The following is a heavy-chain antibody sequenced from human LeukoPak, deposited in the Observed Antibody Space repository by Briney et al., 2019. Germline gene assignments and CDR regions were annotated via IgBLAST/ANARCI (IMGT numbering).Heavy chain of an antibody. CDR2: IYYSGTP. CDR3: ASPGSGSFGNFNY. CDR1: IGSITTSSYY. J-gene: IGHJ4*02. V-gene: IGHV4-39*01. D-gene: IGHD1-26*01. Sequence: SETLSLTCTISIGSITTSSYYWGWIRQPPGKGLEWIGSIYYSGTPYYNPSLKSRVTISVDTSKNQFSLKLSSVTAADTAVYYCASPGSGSFGNFNYWGQGTLVTVSS.